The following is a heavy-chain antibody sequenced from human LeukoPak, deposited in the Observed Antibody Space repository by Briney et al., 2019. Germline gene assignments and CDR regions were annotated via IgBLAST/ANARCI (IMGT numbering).Heavy chain of an antibody. D-gene: IGHD5-12*01. J-gene: IGHJ4*02. CDR2: ISYDGSNK. CDR3: AKGGGYESAGDY. V-gene: IGHV3-30*18. CDR1: GFTLRSYG. Sequence: PGGSLRLSCAASGFTLRSYGMHWVRQAPGKGLECVAVISYDGSNKYYADSVKGRFTISRDNSKNTLYLQMNSLRAEDTAVYYCAKGGGYESAGDYWGQGTLVTVSS.